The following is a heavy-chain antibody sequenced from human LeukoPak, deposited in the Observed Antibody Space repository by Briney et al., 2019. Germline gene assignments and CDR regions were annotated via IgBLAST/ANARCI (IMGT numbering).Heavy chain of an antibody. D-gene: IGHD5-18*01. CDR1: GFTFADYA. Sequence: GGSLRLSCAASGFTFADYAMHWVRQAPGKGLEWVSGISWNSDSIGYADSVKARFTISRDNAKNSLYLQMNSLRAEDTALYYCAKDGGYSYGRRGFGYWGQGTLVTVSS. V-gene: IGHV3-9*01. J-gene: IGHJ4*02. CDR3: AKDGGYSYGRRGFGY. CDR2: ISWNSDSI.